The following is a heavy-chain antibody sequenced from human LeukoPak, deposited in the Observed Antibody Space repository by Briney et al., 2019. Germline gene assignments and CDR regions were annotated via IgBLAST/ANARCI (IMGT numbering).Heavy chain of an antibody. Sequence: RGESLKISCTASGYSFTTYWIGWVRQMPGKGLEWMGIIYPGDSDTRYSPSFQGQVTISADKSISTAYLQWSSLKASDTAMYYCARHGRFIAAAGSDFDYWGQGTLVTVSS. D-gene: IGHD6-13*01. V-gene: IGHV5-51*01. J-gene: IGHJ4*02. CDR2: IYPGDSDT. CDR1: GYSFTTYW. CDR3: ARHGRFIAAAGSDFDY.